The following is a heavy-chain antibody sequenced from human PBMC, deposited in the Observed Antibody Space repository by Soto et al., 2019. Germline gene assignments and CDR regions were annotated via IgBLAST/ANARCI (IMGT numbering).Heavy chain of an antibody. Sequence: GESLNLSCKGSGYHFTHYLIGWVRQMPGKGLEWMGFIYPSDSDTRYSPSFQGQVTISADKSISTAYLQWSSLKASDTAMYYCARPIGALSTTDFTYWGQGTLVTVSS. J-gene: IGHJ4*02. CDR2: IYPSDSDT. D-gene: IGHD3-22*01. CDR1: GYHFTHYL. CDR3: ARPIGALSTTDFTY. V-gene: IGHV5-51*01.